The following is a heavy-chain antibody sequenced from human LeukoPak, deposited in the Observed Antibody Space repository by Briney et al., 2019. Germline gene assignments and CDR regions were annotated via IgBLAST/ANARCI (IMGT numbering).Heavy chain of an antibody. Sequence: GASVKVSCKASGYTFTSYGISWVRQAPGQGLEWMGIINPSTTSTSYAQNFQGRVTMTRDTSTSTVYMELISLKSEDTAVYYCARDPGLTSNYYYMDVWGKGTTVTVSS. J-gene: IGHJ6*03. CDR1: GYTFTSYG. CDR3: ARDPGLTSNYYYMDV. CDR2: INPSTTST. V-gene: IGHV1-46*01. D-gene: IGHD1-14*01.